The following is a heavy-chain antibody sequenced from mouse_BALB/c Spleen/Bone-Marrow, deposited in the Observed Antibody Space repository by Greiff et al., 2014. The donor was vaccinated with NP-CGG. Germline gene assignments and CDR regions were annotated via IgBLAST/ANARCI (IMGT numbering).Heavy chain of an antibody. CDR1: GYTFTDYV. CDR2: IYLGSGST. J-gene: IGHJ4*01. V-gene: IGHV1-83*01. CDR3: AGGPGLLYYVMDY. Sequence: VQLQQSGPELVKPGASVKMSCKASGYTFTDYVITWVKQRTGQGLEWIGEIYLGSGSTYYNEKFKGKAALTADKSSNTAYMQHSSMTSEDYAVFFCAGGPGLLYYVMDYWGQGTSVTVSS.